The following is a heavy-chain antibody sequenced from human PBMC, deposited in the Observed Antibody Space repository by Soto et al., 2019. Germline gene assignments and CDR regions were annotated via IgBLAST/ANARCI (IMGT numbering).Heavy chain of an antibody. D-gene: IGHD4-17*01. CDR2: IYHSGST. CDR3: ARAAYGLDGKPFDY. J-gene: IGHJ4*02. Sequence: PSETLSLTCAVSGGSISSSNWWSWVRQPPGKGLEWIGEIYHSGSTNYNPSLKSRVTISVDKSKNQFSLKLSSVTAADTAVYYCARAAYGLDGKPFDYWGQGTLVTVSS. CDR1: GGSISSSNW. V-gene: IGHV4-4*02.